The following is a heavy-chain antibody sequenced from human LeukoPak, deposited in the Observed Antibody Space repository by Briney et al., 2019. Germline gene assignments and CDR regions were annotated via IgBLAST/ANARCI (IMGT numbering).Heavy chain of an antibody. CDR1: GFTFSSYA. V-gene: IGHV3-30*04. D-gene: IGHD3-22*01. CDR3: AKGSKLVVITRDHYMAV. Sequence: GRSLRLSCAASGFTFSSYAMHWVRQAPGKGLEWVAVISYDGSNKYYADSVKGRFTISRDNSKNTLYLQMNSLRAGDTAVYYCAKGSKLVVITRDHYMAVWGKGTTVTISS. CDR2: ISYDGSNK. J-gene: IGHJ6*03.